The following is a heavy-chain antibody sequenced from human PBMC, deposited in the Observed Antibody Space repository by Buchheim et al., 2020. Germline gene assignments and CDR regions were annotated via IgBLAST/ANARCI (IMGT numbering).Heavy chain of an antibody. D-gene: IGHD1-26*01. CDR1: GFTFSSYG. Sequence: QVQLVESGGGVVQPGRSLRLSCAASGFTFSSYGMHWVRQAPGKGLEWVAVISYDGSNKYYADSVKGRFTISRDNSKNTLYLQMNSLGAEDTAVYYRAKSGGSYYHYYYGMDVWGQGTT. CDR3: AKSGGSYYHYYYGMDV. J-gene: IGHJ6*02. V-gene: IGHV3-30*18. CDR2: ISYDGSNK.